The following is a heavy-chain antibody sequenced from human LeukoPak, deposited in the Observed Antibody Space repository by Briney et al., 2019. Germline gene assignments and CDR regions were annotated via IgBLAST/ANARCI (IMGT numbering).Heavy chain of an antibody. D-gene: IGHD2-2*02. CDR1: GFTFSSYA. CDR3: ARDATAIGYCSSTSCYTLPQH. V-gene: IGHV3-30-3*01. J-gene: IGHJ1*01. CDR2: ISYDGSNK. Sequence: GGSLRLSCAASGFTFSSYAMHWVRQAPGKGLEWVAVISYDGSNKYYADSVKGRFTISRDNSKNTLYLQMNSLRAEDTAVYYCARDATAIGYCSSTSCYTLPQHWGQGTLVTVSS.